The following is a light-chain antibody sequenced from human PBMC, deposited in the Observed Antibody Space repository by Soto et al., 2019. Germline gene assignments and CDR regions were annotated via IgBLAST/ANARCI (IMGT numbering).Light chain of an antibody. CDR2: AAS. Sequence: QMTQSPSSLAASVGDRATITFRASQIITRYLHWXQQXXAKXPXXPXYAASSLQGGVPPRFSGSGSGTDFTLTITSLKPEDFATYYCQQSYSAPITFGQGTDWRL. J-gene: IGKJ5*01. CDR3: QQSYSAPIT. CDR1: QIITRY. V-gene: IGKV1-39*01.